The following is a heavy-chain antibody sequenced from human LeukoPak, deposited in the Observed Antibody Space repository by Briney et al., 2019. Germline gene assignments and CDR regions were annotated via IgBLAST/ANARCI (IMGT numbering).Heavy chain of an antibody. CDR1: GFTFSTYS. J-gene: IGHJ4*02. V-gene: IGHV3-48*04. CDR2: ISVSRSTI. Sequence: SGGSLRLSCAASGFTFSTYSMNWVRQAPGKGLEWISYISVSRSTIYYADSVKGRFTISRDNAKNSLYLQMNSLRAEDTAVYYCVRGSSRGSYSGYFDYWGQGTLVTVSS. D-gene: IGHD1-26*01. CDR3: VRGSSRGSYSGYFDY.